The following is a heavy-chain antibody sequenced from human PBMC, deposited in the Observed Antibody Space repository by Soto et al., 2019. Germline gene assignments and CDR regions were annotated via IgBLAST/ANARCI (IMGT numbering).Heavy chain of an antibody. CDR1: GGSISSTSSY. V-gene: IGHV4-39*01. Sequence: SETLSLTCTVSGGSISSTSSYWGWIRQPPGQGLEWVACVDYSGSTYYKPSLKSRVTISVDTSKNQFSLKLSSVTAADTAVYYCARLPTGGMDVWGQGTTVTVSS. J-gene: IGHJ6*02. CDR2: VDYSGST. CDR3: ARLPTGGMDV.